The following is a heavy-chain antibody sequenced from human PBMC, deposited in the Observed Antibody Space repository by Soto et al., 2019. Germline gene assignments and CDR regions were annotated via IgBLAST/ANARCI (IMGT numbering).Heavy chain of an antibody. CDR2: IYHSGST. D-gene: IGHD6-13*01. CDR1: GGSISSSNW. CDR3: ARDQDSSSWYGPPLYYYYGMDV. J-gene: IGHJ6*02. Sequence: SETLSLTCAVSGGSISSSNWWSWVRQPPGKGLEWIGEIYHSGSTNYNPSLKSRVTISVDKSKNQFSLKLSSVTAADTAVYYCARDQDSSSWYGPPLYYYYGMDVWGQGTTVTVSS. V-gene: IGHV4-4*02.